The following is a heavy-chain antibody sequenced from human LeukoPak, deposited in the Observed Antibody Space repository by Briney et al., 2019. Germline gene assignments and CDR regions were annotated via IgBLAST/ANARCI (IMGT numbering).Heavy chain of an antibody. V-gene: IGHV7-4-1*02. CDR1: GYTFTSYA. Sequence: GASVKVSCKASGYTFTSYAMNWVRQAPGQGLEWMGWINTNTGNPTYAQGFTGRFVFSLDTSVSTAYLQISSLKAEDTAVYYCARCGPRYDFWSGYYTPFYYYYMDVWGKGTTVTVSS. CDR3: ARCGPRYDFWSGYYTPFYYYYMDV. D-gene: IGHD3-3*01. J-gene: IGHJ6*03. CDR2: INTNTGNP.